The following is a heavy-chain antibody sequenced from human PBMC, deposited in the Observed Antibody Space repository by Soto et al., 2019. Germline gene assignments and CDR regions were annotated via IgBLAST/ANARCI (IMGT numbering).Heavy chain of an antibody. CDR3: ARVENYLATSGFPY. CDR1: GFTFSYHW. Sequence: LRLSCAASGFTFSYHWMSWVRQAPGKGLEWVANIKQDGSEKYYVDSVKGRFTISRDNAKNSVYLQMSGLRADDTAVYYCARVENYLATSGFPYWGQGTPVTVSS. V-gene: IGHV3-7*03. D-gene: IGHD3-22*01. J-gene: IGHJ4*02. CDR2: IKQDGSEK.